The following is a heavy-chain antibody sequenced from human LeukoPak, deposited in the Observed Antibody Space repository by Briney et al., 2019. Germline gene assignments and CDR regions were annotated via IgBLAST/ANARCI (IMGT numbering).Heavy chain of an antibody. CDR1: GFTFSSYA. CDR3: AVSRTVTTSG. CDR2: ISYDGSNK. V-gene: IGHV3-30-3*01. D-gene: IGHD4-17*01. J-gene: IGHJ4*02. Sequence: GGSLRLSCAASGFTFSSYAMHWVRQAPGKGLEWVAVISYDGSNKYYADSVKGRFTISRDNSKNTLYLQMNSLRAEDTAVYYCAVSRTVTTSGWGQGTLVTVSS.